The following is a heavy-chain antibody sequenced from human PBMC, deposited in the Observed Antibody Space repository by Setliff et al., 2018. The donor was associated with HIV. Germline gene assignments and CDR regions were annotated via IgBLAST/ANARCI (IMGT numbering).Heavy chain of an antibody. CDR2: ISSNGGST. CDR3: AREGWTALNY. CDR1: GFTFNTYA. J-gene: IGHJ4*02. Sequence: PGGSLRLSCAASGFTFNTYAMHWVRQAPGKGLEYVSHISSNGGSTYYAESVKGRFTISRDNSRNTLYLQMGSLRAEDMAVYYCAREGWTALNYWGQGTLVTVSS. D-gene: IGHD6-19*01. V-gene: IGHV3-64*02.